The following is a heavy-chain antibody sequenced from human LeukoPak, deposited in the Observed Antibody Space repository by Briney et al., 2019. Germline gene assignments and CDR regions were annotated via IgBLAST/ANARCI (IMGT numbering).Heavy chain of an antibody. CDR3: ARDRWYYYDSSGYYYVH. D-gene: IGHD3-22*01. Sequence: PGGSLRLSCAASGFTFSSYWMSWVRQAPGEGLEWVANIKQDGSEKYYVDSVKGRFTISRDNAKNSLYLQMNSLRAEDTAVYYCARDRWYYYDSSGYYYVHWGQGTLVTVSS. CDR1: GFTFSSYW. J-gene: IGHJ4*02. V-gene: IGHV3-7*03. CDR2: IKQDGSEK.